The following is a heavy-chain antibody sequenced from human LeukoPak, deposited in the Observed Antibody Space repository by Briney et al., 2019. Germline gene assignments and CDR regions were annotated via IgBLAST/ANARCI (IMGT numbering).Heavy chain of an antibody. CDR1: GGSIKSGGYY. J-gene: IGHJ6*02. D-gene: IGHD3-22*01. Sequence: SETLSLTCTVSGGSIKSGGYYWSWIRQHPGKGLEWIGYISLSGGTYHNPSLKSRVTISVDTSKNQFSLKLSSVTAADTAVYYCARGVLLQYYYDSSGYLGLQWFDYGMDVWGQGTTVTVSS. CDR3: ARGVLLQYYYDSSGYLGLQWFDYGMDV. V-gene: IGHV4-31*03. CDR2: ISLSGGT.